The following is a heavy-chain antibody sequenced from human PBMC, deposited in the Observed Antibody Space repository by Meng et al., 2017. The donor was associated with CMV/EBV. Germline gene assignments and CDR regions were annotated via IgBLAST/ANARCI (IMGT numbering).Heavy chain of an antibody. D-gene: IGHD3-3*01. Sequence: GVLKISCAASGFTFSSYWMHWVRQAPGKGLVWVSRINSDGSSTSYADSVKGRFTISRDNAKNTLYLQMNSLRAEDTAVYYCARELVLGVTIFGVVPYGMDVWGQGTTVTVSS. J-gene: IGHJ6*02. CDR1: GFTFSSYW. CDR3: ARELVLGVTIFGVVPYGMDV. V-gene: IGHV3-74*01. CDR2: INSDGSST.